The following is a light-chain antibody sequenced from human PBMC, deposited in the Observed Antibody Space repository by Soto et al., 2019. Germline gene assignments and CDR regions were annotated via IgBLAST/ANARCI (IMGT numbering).Light chain of an antibody. J-gene: IGKJ1*01. CDR2: GAS. Sequence: EIAVTESPATLSVSLWDSANLFCTASQSVSLILSWFQMRPGQPPPLLIYGASTRATDIPARFSGSGSGTDFTLTISSLQSQDFAVYFSQKYHIWPSGTFGQGTKVDIK. CDR3: QKYHIWPSGT. V-gene: IGKV3-15*01. CDR1: QSVSLI.